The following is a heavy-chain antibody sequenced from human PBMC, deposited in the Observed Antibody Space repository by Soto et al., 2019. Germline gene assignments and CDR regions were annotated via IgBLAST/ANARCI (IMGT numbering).Heavy chain of an antibody. CDR3: ARVQEYSRSTASFDY. CDR2: ISPYNGNT. Sequence: GASVKDSGKASRYTFTSYGISLVRQAPGQGLEWMGWISPYNGNTNYAQKLQGRVTMTTDTSTSTAYMELRSLTSDDTALYYCARVQEYSRSTASFDYWGQGTRVTGSS. J-gene: IGHJ4*02. D-gene: IGHD6-6*01. CDR1: RYTFTSYG. V-gene: IGHV1-18*01.